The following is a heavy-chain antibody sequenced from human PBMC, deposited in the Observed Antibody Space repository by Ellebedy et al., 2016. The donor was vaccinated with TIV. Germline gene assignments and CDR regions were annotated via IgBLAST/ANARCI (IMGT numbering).Heavy chain of an antibody. CDR3: ASQHGSAWMEYYFDY. V-gene: IGHV3-53*01. D-gene: IGHD2-15*01. J-gene: IGHJ4*02. CDR2: IYTGGST. Sequence: PGGSLRLSCAASGFSVSSNYVSWVRQAPGKGLEWVSVIYTGGSTYYPDSVKGRFTISRDSSKNPLYLQMNSLRADDTAVYYCASQHGSAWMEYYFDYWGQGTLVTVSS. CDR1: GFSVSSNY.